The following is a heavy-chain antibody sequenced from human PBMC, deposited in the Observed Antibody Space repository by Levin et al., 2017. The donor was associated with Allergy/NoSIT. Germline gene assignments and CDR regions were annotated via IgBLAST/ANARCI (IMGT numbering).Heavy chain of an antibody. CDR3: AEGLDWGSPNTFDY. J-gene: IGHJ4*02. V-gene: IGHV3-9*01. Sequence: SLKISCAASGFTFGDYAMHWVRQAPGKGLEWVSGINWNRDKIVYADSVRARFTISRDNAKNSPYLKMNSPGTEDTALYYYAEGLDWGSPNTFDYWGQGTLVTVSS. CDR1: GFTFGDYA. D-gene: IGHD3-9*01. CDR2: INWNRDKI.